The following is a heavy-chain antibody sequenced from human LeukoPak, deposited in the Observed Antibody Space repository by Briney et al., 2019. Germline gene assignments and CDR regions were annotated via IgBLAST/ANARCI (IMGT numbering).Heavy chain of an antibody. CDR3: ARGVMSRSYYYYYYMDV. J-gene: IGHJ6*03. CDR1: GGSFSGYY. D-gene: IGHD1-26*01. V-gene: IGHV4-34*01. CDR2: INHSGST. Sequence: PSETLSLTCAVYGGSFSGYYWSWIRQPPGKGLEWIGEINHSGSTNYNPSLKSRVTISVDTSKNQFSLKLSSVTAADTAVYYCARGVMSRSYYYYYYMDVWGKGTTVTVSS.